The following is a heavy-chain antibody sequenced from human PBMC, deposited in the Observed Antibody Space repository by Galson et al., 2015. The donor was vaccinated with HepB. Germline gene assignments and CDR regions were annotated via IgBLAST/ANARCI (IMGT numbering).Heavy chain of an antibody. CDR1: GFTFSSYS. D-gene: IGHD3-22*01. CDR2: ISSSSSNK. V-gene: IGHV3-48*01. J-gene: IGHJ4*02. Sequence: SLRLSCAASGFTFSSYSMNWVRQAPGKGLEWVSYISSSSSNKYYADSVKGRFTISRDNAKNSLYLQMNSLRAEDTAVYYCARVSDSQDYFDYWGQGTLVTVSS. CDR3: ARVSDSQDYFDY.